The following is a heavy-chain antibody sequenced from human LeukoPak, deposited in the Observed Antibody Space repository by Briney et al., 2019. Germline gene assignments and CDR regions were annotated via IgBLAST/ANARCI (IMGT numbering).Heavy chain of an antibody. CDR2: IYPGDSDA. D-gene: IGHD6-13*01. J-gene: IGHJ4*02. Sequence: ESLPISRKGSGYSFTRYWIGCVRLIPGKSVAWMGIIYPGDSDAKYNPSFQGQVTISADKSISTAYLQWSSLKASDTAMYYCARQDGSSWYSYWGQGTLVTVSS. CDR1: GYSFTRYW. V-gene: IGHV5-51*01. CDR3: ARQDGSSWYSY.